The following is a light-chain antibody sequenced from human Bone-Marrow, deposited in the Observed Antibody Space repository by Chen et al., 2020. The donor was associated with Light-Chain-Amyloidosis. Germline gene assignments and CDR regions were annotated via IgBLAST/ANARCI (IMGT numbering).Light chain of an antibody. CDR1: DLPKKY. J-gene: IGLJ2*01. CDR2: RAT. CDR3: QSADSSGTYEVI. V-gene: IGLV3-25*03. Sequence: SYELTQPPSVSVSPGQTARINCSGDDLPKKYAYWYQQKTGQAPVLVIHRATERPTGISERFSGSSSGTTATLTISGVQAEDEDDYHCQSADSSGTYEVIFGGGTKLTVL.